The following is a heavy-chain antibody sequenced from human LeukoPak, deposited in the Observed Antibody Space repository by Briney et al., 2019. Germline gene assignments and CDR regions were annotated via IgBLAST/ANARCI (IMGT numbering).Heavy chain of an antibody. V-gene: IGHV3-30-3*01. CDR3: ARDFGALGGTVDY. D-gene: IGHD6-19*01. CDR1: GSTVSNYP. J-gene: IGHJ4*02. CDR2: ISYDGSNN. Sequence: GGSLRLSGPPSGSTVSNYPIPWVRQPPARGLGGVAFISYDGSNNYYVDSVKGRFTISRDNSKNTVFLQMNSLKAEDTAVYYCARDFGALGGTVDYWGQGTLVTVSS.